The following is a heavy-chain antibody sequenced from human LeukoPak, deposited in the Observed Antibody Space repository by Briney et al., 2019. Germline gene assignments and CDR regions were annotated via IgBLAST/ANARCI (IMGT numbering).Heavy chain of an antibody. J-gene: IGHJ4*02. D-gene: IGHD5-24*01. CDR1: GYTFTNYY. CDR3: ARDVEMATITGGPSEY. CDR2: INPSGGST. V-gene: IGHV1-46*01. Sequence: GASVKVSCKASGYTFTNYYMHWVRQAPGHGVEWMGIINPSGGSTSYAQKFQGRVTMTRDTSTSTVYMELSSLRSGDTAVYYCARDVEMATITGGPSEYWGQGTLVTVSS.